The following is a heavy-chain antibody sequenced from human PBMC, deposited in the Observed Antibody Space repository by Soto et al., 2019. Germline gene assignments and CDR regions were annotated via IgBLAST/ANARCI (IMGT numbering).Heavy chain of an antibody. J-gene: IGHJ6*02. CDR1: GFTFSSYS. CDR3: ARERDLYGDHYYYYHYGMDV. CDR2: ISSSSSYI. D-gene: IGHD4-17*01. Sequence: GGSLRLSCAASGFTFSSYSMNWVRQAPGKGLEWVSSISSSSSYIYYADSVKGRFTISRDNAKNSLYLQMNSLRAEDTAVYYCARERDLYGDHYYYYHYGMDVRRQGTTVTLSS. V-gene: IGHV3-21*01.